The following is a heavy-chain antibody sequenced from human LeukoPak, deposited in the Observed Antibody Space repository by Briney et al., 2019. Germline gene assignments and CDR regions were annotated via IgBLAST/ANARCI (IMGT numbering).Heavy chain of an antibody. V-gene: IGHV4-34*01. D-gene: IGHD2-2*01. J-gene: IGHJ6*02. CDR1: GFTFSDYY. CDR2: INHSGST. Sequence: GSLRLSCAASGFTFSDYYMSWIRQPPGKGLEWIGEINHSGSTNYNPSLKSRVTISVDTSKNQFSLKLSSVTAADTAVYYCARGLLRYCSSTSCARGKGMDVWGQGTTVTVSS. CDR3: ARGLLRYCSSTSCARGKGMDV.